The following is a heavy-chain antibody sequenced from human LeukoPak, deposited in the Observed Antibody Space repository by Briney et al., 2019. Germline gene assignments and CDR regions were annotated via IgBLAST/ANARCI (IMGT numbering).Heavy chain of an antibody. D-gene: IGHD1-26*01. CDR2: ISGSGGST. Sequence: GGSLRLSCAASGFTFSSYAMSWVRQAPGKGLEWVSAISGSGGSTYYADSVKGRFTISRDNSKNTLYLQINSLRADDTAIYYCANIGELLAADYWGQGTLVTVSS. V-gene: IGHV3-23*01. CDR1: GFTFSSYA. CDR3: ANIGELLAADY. J-gene: IGHJ4*02.